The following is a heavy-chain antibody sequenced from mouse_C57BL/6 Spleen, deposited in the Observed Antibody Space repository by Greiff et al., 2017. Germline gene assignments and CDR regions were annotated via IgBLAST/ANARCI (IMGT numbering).Heavy chain of an antibody. J-gene: IGHJ2*01. Sequence: QVQLQQPGAELVMPGASVKLSCKASGYTFTSYCMHWVKQRPGLGLEWIGEIDPSDSYTNYNQKFKGKSTLTVDKSSSPAYMQLSSLTSEDSAVYYCARKWWSWDYWGQGTTLTVSS. CDR1: GYTFTSYC. D-gene: IGHD1-1*02. V-gene: IGHV1-69*01. CDR2: IDPSDSYT. CDR3: ARKWWSWDY.